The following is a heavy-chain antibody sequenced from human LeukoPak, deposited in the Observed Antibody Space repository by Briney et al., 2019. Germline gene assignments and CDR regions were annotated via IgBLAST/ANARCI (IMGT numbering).Heavy chain of an antibody. V-gene: IGHV1-8*01. CDR3: ARGPVEAVFGVSTED. CDR1: GYTFTSYD. Sequence: GASVKVSCKASGYTFTSYDINWVRQATGQGLEWMSWMNPSSGNTGYAQKFQGRVSMTRDTSISTAYMELSSLRSEDTAVYYCARGPVEAVFGVSTEDWGQGTTVTVSS. D-gene: IGHD3-10*02. J-gene: IGHJ6*02. CDR2: MNPSSGNT.